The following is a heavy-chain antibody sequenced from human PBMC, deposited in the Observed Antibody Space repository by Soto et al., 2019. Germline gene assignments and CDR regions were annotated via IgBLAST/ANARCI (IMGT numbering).Heavy chain of an antibody. D-gene: IGHD3-22*01. V-gene: IGHV4-31*03. Sequence: SETLSLTCTVSGGSISSGAYYWSWIRQHPGKGLEWIGYIYYSGSTYYNPSLKSRVTISVDTSKNQFSLKLSSVTAADTAVYYCAREERDYLDSSGSLDYWGQGTLVTVS. CDR2: IYYSGST. CDR3: AREERDYLDSSGSLDY. J-gene: IGHJ4*02. CDR1: GGSISSGAYY.